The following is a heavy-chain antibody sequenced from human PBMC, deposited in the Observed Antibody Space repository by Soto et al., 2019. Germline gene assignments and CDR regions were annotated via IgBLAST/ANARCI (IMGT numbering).Heavy chain of an antibody. V-gene: IGHV3-30*18. J-gene: IGHJ4*02. Sequence: QVQLVESGGGVVQPGRSLRLSCAASGFTFSSYGMHWVRQAPGKGLEWVAVISYDGSNKYYADSVTGRFTISRDNSKNSLYLQMNSLRAEDTAVYYCAKESVVVITDYWGQGTLVTVSS. CDR3: AKESVVVITDY. CDR2: ISYDGSNK. D-gene: IGHD3-22*01. CDR1: GFTFSSYG.